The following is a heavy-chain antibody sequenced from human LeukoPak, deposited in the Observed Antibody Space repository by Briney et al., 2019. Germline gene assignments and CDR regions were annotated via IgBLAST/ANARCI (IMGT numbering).Heavy chain of an antibody. D-gene: IGHD3-3*01. V-gene: IGHV4-34*01. J-gene: IGHJ6*03. CDR2: INHSGST. Sequence: PSETLSLTCAVYGGSFSGYYWSWIRQPPGKGLEWIVEINHSGSTNYNPSLKSRVTISVDTSKNQFSLKLSSVTAADTAVYYCARGPTLFTIFGVVSHYYYYMDVWGKGTTVTVSS. CDR3: ARGPTLFTIFGVVSHYYYYMDV. CDR1: GGSFSGYY.